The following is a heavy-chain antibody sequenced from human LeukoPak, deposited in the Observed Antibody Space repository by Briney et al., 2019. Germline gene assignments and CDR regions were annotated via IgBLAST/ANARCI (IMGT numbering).Heavy chain of an antibody. CDR2: LSYDGTSK. CDR3: AKGHSSGWYYFDY. J-gene: IGHJ4*02. D-gene: IGHD6-19*01. V-gene: IGHV3-30*18. Sequence: GRSLRLSCAASGFTLSNYGMHWVRQAPGKGLEWVAVLSYDGTSKYYPDSVKGRFTISRDNSKNTLYLQMNSLRAEDTAMYYCAKGHSSGWYYFDYWGQGTLVTVSS. CDR1: GFTLSNYG.